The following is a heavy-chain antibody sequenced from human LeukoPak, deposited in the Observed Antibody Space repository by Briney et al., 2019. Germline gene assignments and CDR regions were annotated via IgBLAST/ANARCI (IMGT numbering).Heavy chain of an antibody. J-gene: IGHJ6*02. CDR2: IYYSGST. V-gene: IGHV4-39*07. CDR3: ARDRGSPGYYGMDV. D-gene: IGHD3-10*01. CDR1: GGSPSSSSYY. Sequence: PSETLSLTCTVSGGSPSSSSYYWGWIRQPPGKGLEWIGSIYYSGSTYYNPSLKSRVTISVDTSKNQFSLKLSSVTAADTAVYYCARDRGSPGYYGMDVWGQGTTVTVSS.